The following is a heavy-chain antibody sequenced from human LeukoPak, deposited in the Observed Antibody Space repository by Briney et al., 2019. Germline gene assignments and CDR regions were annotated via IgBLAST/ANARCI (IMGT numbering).Heavy chain of an antibody. J-gene: IGHJ5*02. D-gene: IGHD3-3*01. CDR2: ISAYNGNT. CDR3: ARVDTYYDFWSGYSAHWFDP. V-gene: IGHV1-18*01. CDR1: GYTFTSYG. Sequence: ASVKVSCKASGYTFTSYGISWVRQAPGQGLEWMGWISAYNGNTNYAQKLQGGVTMTTDTSTSTAYMELRSLRSDDTAVYYCARVDTYYDFWSGYSAHWFDPWGQGTLVTVSS.